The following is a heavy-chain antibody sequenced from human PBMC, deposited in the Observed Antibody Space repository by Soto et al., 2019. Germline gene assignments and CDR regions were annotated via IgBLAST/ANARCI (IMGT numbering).Heavy chain of an antibody. J-gene: IGHJ4*02. CDR2: IYYSGST. CDR1: GCSISSSSYY. D-gene: IGHD6-13*01. Sequence: XETLSLTCAVSGCSISSSSYYWGWIRQPPGKGLEWIGSIYYSGSTYYNPSLKSRVTISVDTSKNQFSLKLSSVTAADTAVYYCATHSKQQLVRDSWGQGTLGTVSS. V-gene: IGHV4-39*01. CDR3: ATHSKQQLVRDS.